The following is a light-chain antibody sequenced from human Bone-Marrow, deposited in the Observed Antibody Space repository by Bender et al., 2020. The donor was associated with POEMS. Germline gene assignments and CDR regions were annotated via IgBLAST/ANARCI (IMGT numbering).Light chain of an antibody. V-gene: IGLV2-14*01. Sequence: QSALTQPASVSGSPGQSITISCTGTSSDVGRYNYVSWYQQHPGKAPKLMIYAVSNRPSGVSNRFSGSKSGNTASLTISGLQAEDEADYYCNSYTFRFTWVFGGGTKLTVL. CDR1: SSDVGRYNY. CDR3: NSYTFRFTWV. J-gene: IGLJ3*02. CDR2: AVS.